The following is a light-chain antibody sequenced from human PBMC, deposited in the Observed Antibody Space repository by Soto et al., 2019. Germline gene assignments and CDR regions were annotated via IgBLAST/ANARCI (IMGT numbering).Light chain of an antibody. Sequence: QSALTQPPSVSGSPGQSVTISCTGTSSDIGTYNRVSWYQQPPGTAPKLMISEVSNRPSGVPDRFSGSKSANTASLTISGLQAEDEADYYCSSYTSRDTIVFGGGTKLTVL. CDR3: SSYTSRDTIV. CDR2: EVS. V-gene: IGLV2-18*02. J-gene: IGLJ2*01. CDR1: SSDIGTYNR.